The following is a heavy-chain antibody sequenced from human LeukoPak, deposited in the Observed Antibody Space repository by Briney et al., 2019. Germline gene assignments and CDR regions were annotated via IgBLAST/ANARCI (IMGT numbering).Heavy chain of an antibody. J-gene: IGHJ6*02. CDR3: ASKYYDILTGYLYYGMDV. D-gene: IGHD3-9*01. V-gene: IGHV4-34*01. CDR1: GGSFSGYY. CDR2: INHSGST. Sequence: SETLSLTCAVYGGSFSGYYWSWIRQPPGKGLEWIGEINHSGSTNYNPSLKSRVTISVDTSKNQFSLKLSSVTAADTAVYYCASKYYDILTGYLYYGMDVWGQGTTVTVSS.